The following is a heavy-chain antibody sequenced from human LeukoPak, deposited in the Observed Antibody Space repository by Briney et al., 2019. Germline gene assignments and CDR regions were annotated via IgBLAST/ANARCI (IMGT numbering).Heavy chain of an antibody. V-gene: IGHV1-69*13. J-gene: IGHJ4*02. CDR1: GGTFSSYA. CDR2: IIPIFGTA. D-gene: IGHD3-22*01. Sequence: WASVKVSCKASGGTFSSYAISWVRQAPGQGLEWMGGIIPIFGTANYAQKFQGRVTITADESTSTAYMELSSLRSEDTAVYYCASGYYYDSSGYSAEFDYWGQGTLVTVSS. CDR3: ASGYYYDSSGYSAEFDY.